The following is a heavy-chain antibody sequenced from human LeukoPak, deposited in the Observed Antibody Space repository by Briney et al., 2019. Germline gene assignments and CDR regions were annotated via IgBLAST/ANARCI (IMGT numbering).Heavy chain of an antibody. V-gene: IGHV1-69*05. D-gene: IGHD1-26*01. CDR2: IIPIFGTA. J-gene: IGHJ4*02. CDR1: GGTFSSYA. Sequence: ASVKVSCKASGGTFSSYAISWVRQAPGQGLEWMGGIIPIFGTANYAQKFQGRVTITTDESTSTAYMELSSLRSEDTAVYYCARLEIGSGSYYDPPFDYWGQGTLVTVSS. CDR3: ARLEIGSGSYYDPPFDY.